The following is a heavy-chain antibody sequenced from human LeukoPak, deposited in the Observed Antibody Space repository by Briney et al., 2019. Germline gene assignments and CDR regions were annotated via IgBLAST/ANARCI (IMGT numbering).Heavy chain of an antibody. Sequence: ASVKVSCKASGYTFINYGIGWVRQAPGQGLEWMGWISPYNGKTKYAQNLQGRVTMTTDTSTSTAYMDLRSLTFDGTAVYYCARLPTIVAPVWTHQPFDPWGQGTLVIVSS. D-gene: IGHD3/OR15-3a*01. CDR1: GYTFINYG. CDR2: ISPYNGKT. CDR3: ARLPTIVAPVWTHQPFDP. J-gene: IGHJ5*02. V-gene: IGHV1-18*01.